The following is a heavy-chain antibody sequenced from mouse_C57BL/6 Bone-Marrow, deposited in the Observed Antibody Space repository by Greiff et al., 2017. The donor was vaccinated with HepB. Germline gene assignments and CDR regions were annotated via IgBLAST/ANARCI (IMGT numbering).Heavy chain of an antibody. D-gene: IGHD2-1*01. CDR3: ASDLFCYVGATDY. Sequence: EVQGVESGGGLVKPGGSLKLSCAASGFTFSSYAMSWVRQTPEKRLEWVATISDGGSYTYYPDNVKGRFTISRDNAKNNLYLQMSHLKSEDTAMYYCASDLFCYVGATDYWGQGTSVTVSS. V-gene: IGHV5-4*01. CDR1: GFTFSSYA. J-gene: IGHJ4*01. CDR2: ISDGGSYT.